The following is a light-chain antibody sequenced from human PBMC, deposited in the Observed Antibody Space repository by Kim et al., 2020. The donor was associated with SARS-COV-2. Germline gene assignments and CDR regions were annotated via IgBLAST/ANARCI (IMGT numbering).Light chain of an antibody. CDR2: KDS. CDR3: YSAADNLWV. V-gene: IGLV3-27*01. J-gene: IGLJ3*02. Sequence: SYELTQPSSVSVSPGQTARITCSGDVLAKKYARWFQQKPGQAPVLVIYKDSERPSGIPERFSGSSSGTTVTLTISGAQVEDEADYYCYSAADNLWVFGGGTQLTVL. CDR1: VLAKKY.